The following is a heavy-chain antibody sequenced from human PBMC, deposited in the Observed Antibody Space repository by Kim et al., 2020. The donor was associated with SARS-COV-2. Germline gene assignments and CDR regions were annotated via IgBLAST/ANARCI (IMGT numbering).Heavy chain of an antibody. CDR3: ARTPRGTPDYGMDV. J-gene: IGHJ6*02. Sequence: GGSLRLSCVGSGFTFSVFTMSWVRQAPGKGLEWISSISSTSQTYYADSVKGRFTISRDNGNNSVFLQMNSLRVEDTAVYYCARTPRGTPDYGMDVWGHGTTVTVS. CDR2: ISSTSQT. CDR1: GFTFSVFT. D-gene: IGHD1-26*01. V-gene: IGHV3-21*01.